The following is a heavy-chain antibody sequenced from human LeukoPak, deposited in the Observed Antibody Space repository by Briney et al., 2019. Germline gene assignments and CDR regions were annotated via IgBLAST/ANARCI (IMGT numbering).Heavy chain of an antibody. CDR2: ISGDGGST. D-gene: IGHD3-10*01. J-gene: IGHJ6*02. CDR3: AKDRFTMVRGVIIYPKIYYYGMDV. V-gene: IGHV3-43*02. CDR1: GFTFDDYA. Sequence: GGSLRLSCAASGFTFDDYAMHWVRQAPGKGLEWVSLISGDGGSTYYADSVKGRFTISRDNSKNSLYLQMNSLRTEDTALYYCAKDRFTMVRGVIIYPKIYYYGMDVWGQGTTVTVSS.